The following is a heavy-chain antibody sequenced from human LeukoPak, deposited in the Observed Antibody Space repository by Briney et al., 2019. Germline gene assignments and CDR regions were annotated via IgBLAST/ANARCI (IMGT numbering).Heavy chain of an antibody. J-gene: IGHJ6*03. V-gene: IGHV3-23*01. D-gene: IGHD2-2*01. CDR1: GFTFSSYA. CDR3: AKDGEGYCSSSSCYEYYMDV. Sequence: PGGSLRLSCAASGFTFSSYAMSWVRQAPGKGLEWVSAISGSGGSTYYADSVKGRFTISRDNSKNTLYLQMNSLRVEDTAVYYCAKDGEGYCSSSSCYEYYMDVWGKGTTVTVSS. CDR2: ISGSGGST.